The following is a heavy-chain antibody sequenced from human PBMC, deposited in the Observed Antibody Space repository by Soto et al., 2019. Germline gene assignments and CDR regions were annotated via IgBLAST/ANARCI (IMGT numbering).Heavy chain of an antibody. Sequence: SETLSLTCTVSGGSISSSSYYWGWIRQPPGKGLEWIGSIYYSGSTYYNPSLKSRVTISVDTSKNQFSLKLSSVTAADTAVYYCAMTTVTTQDAFDIWGQGTMVTVS. J-gene: IGHJ3*02. CDR2: IYYSGST. V-gene: IGHV4-39*01. CDR3: AMTTVTTQDAFDI. CDR1: GGSISSSSYY. D-gene: IGHD4-17*01.